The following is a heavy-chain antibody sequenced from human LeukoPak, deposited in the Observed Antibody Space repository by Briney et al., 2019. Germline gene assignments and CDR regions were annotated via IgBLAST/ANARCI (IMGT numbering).Heavy chain of an antibody. J-gene: IGHJ4*02. Sequence: PGGSLRLSCAASGFTLTSYGMHWVRQAPGKGLEWVAVISYEKNEEFYADSVKGRSTIPRDSSTNTLYLQMNSLRPEDTAVYYCVKGRSGSSYSPSDSWGQGTLVTVSS. CDR1: GFTLTSYG. V-gene: IGHV3-30*18. CDR3: VKGRSGSSYSPSDS. CDR2: ISYEKNEE. D-gene: IGHD2-15*01.